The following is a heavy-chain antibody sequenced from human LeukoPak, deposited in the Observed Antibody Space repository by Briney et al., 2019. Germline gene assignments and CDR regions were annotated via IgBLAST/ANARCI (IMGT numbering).Heavy chain of an antibody. Sequence: GGSLRLSCAASGFTFSSYVMHWVRQAPGKGLEWVAVIWYDGSNKYYADSVKGRFTISRDNSKNTLCLQMNSLRAEDTAVYYCARDRSANGGSDYWGQGTLVTVSS. CDR2: IWYDGSNK. CDR3: ARDRSANGGSDY. CDR1: GFTFSSYV. J-gene: IGHJ4*02. D-gene: IGHD4-23*01. V-gene: IGHV3-33*01.